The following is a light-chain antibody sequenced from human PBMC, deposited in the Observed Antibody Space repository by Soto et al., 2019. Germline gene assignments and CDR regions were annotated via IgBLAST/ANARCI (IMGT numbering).Light chain of an antibody. CDR2: AAS. V-gene: IGKV1-39*01. J-gene: IGKJ1*01. CDR1: QTISSH. CDR3: QQSYSTSWT. Sequence: DIQMTQSPSSLSASVGDRVTITCRASQTISSHLHWYQQKPGKAPMLLIYAASSLQSGVPSRFSGSGSGTDFTLTISSLQPEDFATYHCQQSYSTSWTFGQGTKVDIK.